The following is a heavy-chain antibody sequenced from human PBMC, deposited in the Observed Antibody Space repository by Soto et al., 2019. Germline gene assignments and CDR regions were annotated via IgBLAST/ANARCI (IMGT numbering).Heavy chain of an antibody. J-gene: IGHJ5*02. CDR2: IYHSGST. D-gene: IGHD2-2*01. CDR1: CVSIRSGGYS. Sequence: TLSLTCAVYCVSIRSGGYSWSWIRQPPGKGLEWIGYIYHSGSTYYNPSLKSRVTISVDRSKNQFSLKLSSVTAADTAVYYCARVPDRWGQGTLVTVS. V-gene: IGHV4-30-2*01. CDR3: ARVPDR.